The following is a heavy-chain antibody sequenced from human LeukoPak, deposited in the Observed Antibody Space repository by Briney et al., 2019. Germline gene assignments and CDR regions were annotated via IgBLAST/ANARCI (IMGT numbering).Heavy chain of an antibody. CDR2: IYYSGST. V-gene: IGHV4-39*07. Sequence: PSETLSLTCTVSGGSISSSSYYWGWIRQPPGKGLEWIGSIYYSGSTYYYPSLKSRVTISVDTSKNQFSLKLSSVTAADTAMYYCARVAGSGYYLLFDYWGQGTLVTVSS. J-gene: IGHJ4*02. D-gene: IGHD3-22*01. CDR1: GGSISSSSYY. CDR3: ARVAGSGYYLLFDY.